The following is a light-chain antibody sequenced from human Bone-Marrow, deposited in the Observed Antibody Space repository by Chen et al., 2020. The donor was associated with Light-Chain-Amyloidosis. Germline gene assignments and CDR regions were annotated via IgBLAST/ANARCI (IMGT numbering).Light chain of an antibody. Sequence: QSALTQPASVSGSPGQSITISCTGSSSDVGTYNLVSWYQHHPGKAPKLIIYEAKKRPSGVSNRFSGSRSGYTASLTISGLQAEDEADYYCSSFTRNNALVFGGGTKLTVL. CDR2: EAK. CDR3: SSFTRNNALV. J-gene: IGLJ2*01. V-gene: IGLV2-14*02. CDR1: SSDVGTYNL.